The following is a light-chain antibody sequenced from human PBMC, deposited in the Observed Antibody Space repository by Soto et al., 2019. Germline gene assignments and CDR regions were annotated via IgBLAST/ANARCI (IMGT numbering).Light chain of an antibody. V-gene: IGKV3-20*01. CDR3: QHYDSSSYT. CDR2: GPS. CDR1: QTITPTY. Sequence: IVLTQSPGTLSFSSGETATLSCRASQTITPTYLTWYQQKPGQAPRLLIFGPSSRATGIPDRFSGSGSGTDFTLTISRLEPEDFAVYYCQHYDSSSYTFGQGTKLDIK. J-gene: IGKJ2*01.